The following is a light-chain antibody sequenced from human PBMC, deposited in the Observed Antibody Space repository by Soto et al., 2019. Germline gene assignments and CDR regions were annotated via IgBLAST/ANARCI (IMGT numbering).Light chain of an antibody. V-gene: IGKV4-1*01. CDR1: RGVSYSFDNRNH. Sequence: DIVMTQSPDSLAVSLGERATINCKSSRGVSYSFDNRNHLAWYQQKPGQPPKLLIYWASTRESGVPDRFSGSGSGTDFTLTISSLQAEDVAVYYCQQYSSTPLTFDGGTKVEIK. CDR2: WAS. CDR3: QQYSSTPLT. J-gene: IGKJ4*01.